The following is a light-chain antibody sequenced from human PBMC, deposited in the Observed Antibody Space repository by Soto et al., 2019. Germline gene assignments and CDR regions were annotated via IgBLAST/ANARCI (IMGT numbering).Light chain of an antibody. V-gene: IGKV1-39*01. Sequence: IQRTQSTSSRSGCVVDGCTITCRVIQGIRSYLNWYQQKPGKAHNLLIYAESSLKSGVPSRLSGSGSETAFTLTIRRLQHGGFATSACQQSYNTTWTFGQGTKVDIK. CDR3: QQSYNTTWT. J-gene: IGKJ1*01. CDR2: AES. CDR1: QGIRSY.